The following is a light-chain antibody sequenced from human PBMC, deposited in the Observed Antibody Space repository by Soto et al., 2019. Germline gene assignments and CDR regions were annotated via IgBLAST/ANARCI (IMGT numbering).Light chain of an antibody. V-gene: IGKV3-20*01. J-gene: IGKJ2*01. CDR2: GAS. CDR3: QRYGKAPNT. Sequence: EIVLTQSPGTLSLSPGERATLSCRASQSVTSSYLAWYQQKPGQSPRLLIYGASTCATGLPDRFSGSGSVTDLPLTISRLEPECWAVDYCQRYGKAPNTFGQGT. CDR1: QSVTSSY.